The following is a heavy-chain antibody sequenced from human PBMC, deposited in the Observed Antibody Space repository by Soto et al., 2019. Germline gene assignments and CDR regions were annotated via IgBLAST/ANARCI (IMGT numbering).Heavy chain of an antibody. D-gene: IGHD4-17*01. CDR1: GFLVSSKY. J-gene: IGHJ4*02. V-gene: IGHV3-66*01. CDR3: ARGMTTVTHFDS. Sequence: EVQLVESGGGLVQPGGSLRLSCAASGFLVSSKYMSWVRQAPGKGLEWVSVIYSGGSTYYADSVKGRFTSSRDNSKNTRYLQMNSLRAEDTAIYYCARGMTTVTHFDSWGQGTLVTVSS. CDR2: IYSGGST.